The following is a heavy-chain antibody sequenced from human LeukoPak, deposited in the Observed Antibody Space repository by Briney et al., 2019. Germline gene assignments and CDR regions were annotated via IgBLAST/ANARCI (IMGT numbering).Heavy chain of an antibody. CDR3: ARMASQGYFDY. CDR1: GFSLSTSGMR. CDR2: IDWDEDK. J-gene: IGHJ4*02. Sequence: SGPTLVNPTQTLTLTCIFSGFSLSTSGMRANSIRQPPGKALEWLARIDWDEDKFYSTSLKTRLTISKDTSKNQVVLTMTNMDPVDTATYYCARMASQGYFDYWGQGTLVTVSS. V-gene: IGHV2-70*04.